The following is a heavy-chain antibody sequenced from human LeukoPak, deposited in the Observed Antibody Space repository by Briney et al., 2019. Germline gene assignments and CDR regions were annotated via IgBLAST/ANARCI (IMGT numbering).Heavy chain of an antibody. CDR1: GFTFSDYY. J-gene: IGHJ3*02. CDR3: ARERIAVAGTWANAFDI. CDR2: ISSSGSTI. D-gene: IGHD6-19*01. V-gene: IGHV3-11*01. Sequence: GSLRLSCAASGFTFSDYYMSWIRQAPGKGLEWVSYISSSGSTIYYADSVKGRFTISRDNAKNSLYLQMNSLRAEDTAVYYCARERIAVAGTWANAFDIWGQGTLVTVSS.